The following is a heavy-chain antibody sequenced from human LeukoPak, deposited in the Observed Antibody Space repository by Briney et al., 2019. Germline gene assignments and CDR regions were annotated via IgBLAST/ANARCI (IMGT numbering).Heavy chain of an antibody. Sequence: RGFLRLSCAASGFTFNTYTMHWVRQAPGKGLEWVAVISSDGINEHYADSVKGRFTISRDNSKNTLNLQMDSLRTEDTAVYYCAKENYDSSGYYNYFDYWGQGTLVTVSS. V-gene: IGHV3-30-3*01. D-gene: IGHD3-22*01. CDR3: AKENYDSSGYYNYFDY. CDR1: GFTFNTYT. J-gene: IGHJ4*02. CDR2: ISSDGINE.